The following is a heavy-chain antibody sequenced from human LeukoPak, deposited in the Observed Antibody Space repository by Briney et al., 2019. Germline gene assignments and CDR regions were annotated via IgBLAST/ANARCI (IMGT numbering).Heavy chain of an antibody. Sequence: ASVKVSCKASGYTFTDYYMHWVRQAPGQGFEWMGWINPNDGDTNYAQKFQGRVTMTRDTSISTAHMEVSRLRSDDTAVYYCARANFLYCSSTTCLFDYWGQGTLVTASS. V-gene: IGHV1-2*02. CDR1: GYTFTDYY. CDR3: ARANFLYCSSTTCLFDY. CDR2: INPNDGDT. D-gene: IGHD2-2*01. J-gene: IGHJ4*02.